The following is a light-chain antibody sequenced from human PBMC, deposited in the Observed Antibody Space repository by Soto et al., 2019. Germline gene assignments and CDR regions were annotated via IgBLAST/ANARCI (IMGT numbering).Light chain of an antibody. J-gene: IGKJ5*01. Sequence: DTQMTQSPSTLSASVGDRVTITCRASQSLNIWLAWYQQKPGRAPQLLIYQASTLASGVPSRFSGSGSGSDFTLTISSLQPEDFATYYCQQSYSTPITFGQGTRLEIK. V-gene: IGKV1-5*03. CDR1: QSLNIW. CDR3: QQSYSTPIT. CDR2: QAS.